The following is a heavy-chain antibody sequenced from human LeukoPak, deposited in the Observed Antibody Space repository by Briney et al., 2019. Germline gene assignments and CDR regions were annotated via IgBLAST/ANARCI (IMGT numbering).Heavy chain of an antibody. J-gene: IGHJ6*03. CDR3: ARVGAAGYYYYYMDV. CDR1: GDSISNYY. D-gene: IGHD6-13*01. V-gene: IGHV4-4*07. Sequence: SETLSLTCTVSGDSISNYYWSWIRQPAGKGLEWIGRIYTSGSTNYNPSLKSRVTMSVDTSKNQFSLKLSSVTAADTAVYYCARVGAAGYYYYYMDVWGKGTTVTISS. CDR2: IYTSGST.